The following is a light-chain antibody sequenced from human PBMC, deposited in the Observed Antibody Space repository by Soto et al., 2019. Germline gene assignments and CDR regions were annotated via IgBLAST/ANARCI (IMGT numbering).Light chain of an antibody. CDR2: GAS. J-gene: IGKJ1*01. CDR1: QSVSSSY. V-gene: IGKV3-20*01. CDR3: QQYGSSPWT. Sequence: ELVLTQSPGTLSLSPGERATLSCRASQSVSSSYLAWYQQKPGQAHRLLIYGASSRATGIPDRFSGSGSGTDFTLTIRRLEPEDFAVYYCQQYGSSPWTFGQGTKVDIK.